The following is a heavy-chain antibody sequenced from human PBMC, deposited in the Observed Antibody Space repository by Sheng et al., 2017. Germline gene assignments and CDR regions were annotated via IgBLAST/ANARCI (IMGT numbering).Heavy chain of an antibody. CDR3: ARLARATYFYYYYMDV. D-gene: IGHD2-21*01. V-gene: IGHV3-11*04. Sequence: QVQLVESGGGLVKPGGSLRLSCAASGFTFSDYYISWIRQVPGKGLEWISYISATASTVYYADSVKGRFAISRDNARNSLYLQMDSLRAEDAAVYYCARLARATYFYYYYMDVWGKGTTVTVSS. CDR2: ISATASTV. CDR1: GFTFSDYY. J-gene: IGHJ6*03.